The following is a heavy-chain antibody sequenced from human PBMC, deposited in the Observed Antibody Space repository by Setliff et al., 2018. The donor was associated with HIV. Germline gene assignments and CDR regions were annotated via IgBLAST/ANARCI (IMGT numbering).Heavy chain of an antibody. CDR3: ARTPSSTYFYDNDRYNWFFDH. J-gene: IGHJ4*02. V-gene: IGHV4-34*01. CDR1: GGSFSANY. Sequence: SETLSLTCAVYGGSFSANYWTWIRQPPGKGPEWIGEINHSGTTNYRPSLRSRATISVDTSKNQFSLKLTSVTAADTAVYYCARTPSSTYFYDNDRYNWFFDHWGQGTPVTVS. CDR2: INHSGTT. D-gene: IGHD1-1*01.